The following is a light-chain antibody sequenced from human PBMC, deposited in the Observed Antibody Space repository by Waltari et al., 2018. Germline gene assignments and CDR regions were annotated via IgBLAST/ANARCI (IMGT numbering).Light chain of an antibody. Sequence: DIQMTQSPSTLSASVGDRVTITCRASQSINNWLAWDQQKPGKAPKLLIYKASSLESGVPSRFSGSGSGTEFTLTISSLQPDDFATYYCQQYKSYSITFGQGTRLEIK. J-gene: IGKJ5*01. V-gene: IGKV1-5*03. CDR3: QQYKSYSIT. CDR2: KAS. CDR1: QSINNW.